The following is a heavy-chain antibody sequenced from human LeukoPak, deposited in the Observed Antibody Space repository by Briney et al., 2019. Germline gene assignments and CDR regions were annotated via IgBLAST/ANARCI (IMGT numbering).Heavy chain of an antibody. V-gene: IGHV3-33*01. Sequence: GGSLRLSCAASGFTFKNYGMHWVRQAPGKGLEWVADIWYDGGNKYYADSVKGRFSISRDNSKDTLSLQMDSLRVEDTAVYYCARGACASTSCYDYWGQGTLVSVSS. CDR2: IWYDGGNK. J-gene: IGHJ4*02. CDR3: ARGACASTSCYDY. CDR1: GFTFKNYG. D-gene: IGHD2-2*01.